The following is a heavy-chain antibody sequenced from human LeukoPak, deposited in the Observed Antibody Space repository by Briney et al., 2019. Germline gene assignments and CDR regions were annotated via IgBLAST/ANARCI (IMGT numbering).Heavy chain of an antibody. CDR1: GFSFSSYS. CDR3: ARDLKLELPASSGYCYGMDV. D-gene: IGHD1-7*01. J-gene: IGHJ6*02. CDR2: INQDGSEK. V-gene: IGHV3-7*01. Sequence: GGSPRLSCAASGFSFSSYSMTWVRQAPGKGLEWVVNINQDGSEKYYVDSVKGRFTISRDNARKSLCLQMSSLRAEDTAVYYCARDLKLELPASSGYCYGMDVWGQGTTVTVSS.